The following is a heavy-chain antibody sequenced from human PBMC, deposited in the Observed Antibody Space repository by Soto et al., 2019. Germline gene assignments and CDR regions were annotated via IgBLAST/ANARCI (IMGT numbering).Heavy chain of an antibody. V-gene: IGHV1-46*01. CDR1: GYTFTSYY. J-gene: IGHJ4*02. Sequence: QVQLVQSGAEVKKPGASVKVSCKASGYTFTSYYMHWVRQAPGQGLEWMAIINPTDGSTRYAQKFQGRVSVTRDTSTSTVYMDLSSLRSADTAVYYCAREEAISSSFEYWGQGTLVTVSS. D-gene: IGHD6-6*01. CDR3: AREEAISSSFEY. CDR2: INPTDGST.